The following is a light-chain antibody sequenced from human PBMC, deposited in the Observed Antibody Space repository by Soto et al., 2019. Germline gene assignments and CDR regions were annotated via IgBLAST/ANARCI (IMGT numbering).Light chain of an antibody. Sequence: DIHMTQSPSTLSASLGDIVTITCRASQSISSWLAWYQQKPGKAPKLLIYKASSLESGVPSRFSGSGSGTEFTLTISNLQSEDFAVYHCQQYDKWPRTFGQGTKVDI. CDR3: QQYDKWPRT. CDR1: QSISSW. J-gene: IGKJ1*01. V-gene: IGKV1-5*03. CDR2: KAS.